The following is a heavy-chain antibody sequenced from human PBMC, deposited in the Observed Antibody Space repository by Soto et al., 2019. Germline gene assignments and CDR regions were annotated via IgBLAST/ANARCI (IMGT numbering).Heavy chain of an antibody. J-gene: IGHJ5*02. CDR3: ATSNWSDP. Sequence: ASEILSLTCTVSAGSITRSVYYWGWIRQPPGKRLEWIGSVCSNGRTYFNPSLKSRVTISVDTSKNQFSLKLSSVTAADTAVYYCATSNWSDPWGQGTLVTVSS. CDR1: AGSITRSVYY. V-gene: IGHV4-39*01. CDR2: VCSNGRT.